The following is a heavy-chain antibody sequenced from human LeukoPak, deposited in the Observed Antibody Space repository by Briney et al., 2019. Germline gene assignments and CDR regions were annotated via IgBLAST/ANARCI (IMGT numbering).Heavy chain of an antibody. Sequence: PGGSLRLSCAASGFTFSSYAMHWVRQAPGKGLEWVAVISYDGSNKYYADSVKGRFTISRDNSKNTLYLQMNSLRAEDTAVYYCAKSLGRAFDIWGQGTMVTVSS. J-gene: IGHJ3*02. V-gene: IGHV3-30-3*02. CDR1: GFTFSSYA. CDR3: AKSLGRAFDI. CDR2: ISYDGSNK.